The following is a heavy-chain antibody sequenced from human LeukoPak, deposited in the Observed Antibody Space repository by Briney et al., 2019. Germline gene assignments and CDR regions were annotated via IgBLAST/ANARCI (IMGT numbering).Heavy chain of an antibody. D-gene: IGHD3-10*01. V-gene: IGHV3-66*01. Sequence: TGGSLRLSCAASGFTVSSNYMSWVRQAPGKGLEWVSVIYSGGSTYYADSVKGRLTISRDNSKNTLYLQMNSLRAEDTAVYYCARGQLVGTVRGVISWGQGTLVTVSS. J-gene: IGHJ5*02. CDR1: GFTVSSNY. CDR2: IYSGGST. CDR3: ARGQLVGTVRGVIS.